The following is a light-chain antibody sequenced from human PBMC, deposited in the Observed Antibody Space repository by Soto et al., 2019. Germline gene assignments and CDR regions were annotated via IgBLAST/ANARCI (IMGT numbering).Light chain of an antibody. Sequence: QSVLTQPASVSGSPGQSITISCVGTSSDVGRYTYVSWYQQYPGKAPKLIIYDVYNRPSGVSNRFSGSKSGNTASLTISGLQAEDGADYYCTSYTSASTPYVFGSGTKVTVL. CDR2: DVY. V-gene: IGLV2-14*01. J-gene: IGLJ1*01. CDR1: SSDVGRYTY. CDR3: TSYTSASTPYV.